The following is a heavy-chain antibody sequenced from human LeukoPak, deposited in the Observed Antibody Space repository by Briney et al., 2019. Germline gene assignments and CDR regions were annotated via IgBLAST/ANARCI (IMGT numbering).Heavy chain of an antibody. J-gene: IGHJ4*02. CDR2: IYYSGST. V-gene: IGHV4-59*11. CDR3: ARDRRGSSWFFPFDY. D-gene: IGHD6-13*01. Sequence: SETLSLTCTVSGGSISSHYWSWIRQPPGKGLEWIGYIYYSGSTNYNPSLKSRVTISVDTSKNQFSLKLSSVTAADTAVYYCARDRRGSSWFFPFDYWGQGTLVTVSS. CDR1: GGSISSHY.